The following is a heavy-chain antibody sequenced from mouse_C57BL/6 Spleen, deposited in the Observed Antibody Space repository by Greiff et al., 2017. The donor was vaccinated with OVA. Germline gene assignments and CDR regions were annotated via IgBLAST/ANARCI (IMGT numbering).Heavy chain of an antibody. J-gene: IGHJ4*01. CDR3: ERIHYAMDY. V-gene: IGHV5-17*01. Sequence: EVKLMESGGGLVKPGGSLKLSCAASGFTFSDYGMHWVRQAPEKGLEWVAYISSGSSTIYYADTVKGRFTISRDNAKNTLFLQMTSLGAEDTAMYYCERIHYAMDYWGQGTSVTVSS. CDR2: ISSGSSTI. CDR1: GFTFSDYG.